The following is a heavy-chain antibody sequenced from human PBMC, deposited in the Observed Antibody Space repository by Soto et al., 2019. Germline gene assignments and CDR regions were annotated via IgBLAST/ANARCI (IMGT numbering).Heavy chain of an antibody. V-gene: IGHV4-34*01. CDR1: GGSFSGYY. Sequence: QVQLQQWGAGLLKPSETLSLTCAVYGGSFSGYYWSWIRQPPGKGLEWIGEINHSGSTNYNPSLKSRVTISVDTSKNQFSLKLSSVTAAHTAVYYCARGPPLHIMTTVTREYFQHWGQGTLVTVSS. CDR3: ARGPPLHIMTTVTREYFQH. CDR2: INHSGST. J-gene: IGHJ1*01. D-gene: IGHD4-17*01.